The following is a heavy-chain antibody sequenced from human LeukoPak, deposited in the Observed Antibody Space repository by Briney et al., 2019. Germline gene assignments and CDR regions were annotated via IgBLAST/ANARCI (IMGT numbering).Heavy chain of an antibody. V-gene: IGHV4-30-2*01. J-gene: IGHJ3*02. D-gene: IGHD3-10*01. CDR3: ARAPMVRGVITDAFDI. CDR1: GGSISSGGYS. Sequence: SETLSLTCAVSGGSISSGGYSWRWIRQPPGKGLEWIGYIYHSGSTYYNPSLKSRVTISVDRSKNQFSLKLSSVTAADTAVYYCARAPMVRGVITDAFDIWGQGTMVTVSS. CDR2: IYHSGST.